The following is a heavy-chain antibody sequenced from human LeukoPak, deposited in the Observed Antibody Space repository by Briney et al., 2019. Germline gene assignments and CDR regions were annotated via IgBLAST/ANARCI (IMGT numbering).Heavy chain of an antibody. CDR3: ATSTQGDDGFDI. Sequence: GGSLRLSCAASGFTFSSYEMNWVRQAPGKGLEWVSYISSSGSTIYYADSVKGRFTISRDNAKNSQSLQMNSLRADDTAIYYCATSTQGDDGFDIWGQGTLVIVSS. CDR2: ISSSGSTI. J-gene: IGHJ3*02. V-gene: IGHV3-48*03. D-gene: IGHD3-16*01. CDR1: GFTFSSYE.